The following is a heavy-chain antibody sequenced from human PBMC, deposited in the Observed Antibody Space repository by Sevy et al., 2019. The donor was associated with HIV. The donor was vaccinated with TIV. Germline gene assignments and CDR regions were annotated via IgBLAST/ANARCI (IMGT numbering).Heavy chain of an antibody. J-gene: IGHJ4*02. CDR3: ATTKDYYEDGGSPIDH. V-gene: IGHV1-24*01. CDR1: EYTLNQLA. CDR2: FDPEDGNT. Sequence: ASVKVSCKVSEYTLNQLAMHWVRQPPGKGLEWMGSFDPEDGNTFYAQKVQGRLTLTEDTSTDTAFMELNSLKSEDTAMYYCATTKDYYEDGGSPIDHWGQGTLVTVSS. D-gene: IGHD3-22*01.